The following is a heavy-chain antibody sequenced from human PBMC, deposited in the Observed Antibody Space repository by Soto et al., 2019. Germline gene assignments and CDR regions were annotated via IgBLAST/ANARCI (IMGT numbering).Heavy chain of an antibody. D-gene: IGHD1-1*01. CDR1: GFSFSSYG. Sequence: QVQLVESGGGVVQPGRSLRLSCAASGFSFSSYGMHWVRQAPGKGLEWVAVIYYDGSNEYYSDSVKGRFTISRDNSKNTLYLQMNSLGVEDTAVYYCARWWNDEEWVETMDVWGQGTTVTVSS. CDR2: IYYDGSNE. CDR3: ARWWNDEEWVETMDV. J-gene: IGHJ6*02. V-gene: IGHV3-33*01.